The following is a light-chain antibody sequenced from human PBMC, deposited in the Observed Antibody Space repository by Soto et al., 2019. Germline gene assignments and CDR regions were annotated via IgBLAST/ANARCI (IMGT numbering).Light chain of an antibody. CDR2: SAS. CDR3: QQYNYWPLYT. CDR1: QSLNTN. V-gene: IGKV3-15*01. Sequence: EIVMTQSPPTLSVSPGEGATLSCRASQSLNTNLAWYQQKPGQSPRLLIYSASTRASGIPARFSGSGSGTEFTLTISSLESEDFAVYYCQQYNYWPLYTFGQGTKLEIK. J-gene: IGKJ2*01.